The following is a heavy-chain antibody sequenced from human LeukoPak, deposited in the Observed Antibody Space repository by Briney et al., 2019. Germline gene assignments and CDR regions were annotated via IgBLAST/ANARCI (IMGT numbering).Heavy chain of an antibody. CDR2: ISSRSATI. D-gene: IGHD6-13*01. CDR3: ARDPLSSSSFDL. Sequence: GGSLRLSCAASAFTFSNYNMNWVRQAPGKGLEWVSYISSRSATIYYADSVKGRFTISRDNAKNLLYLQMNSLRAEDTAVYYCARDPLSSSSFDLWGQGTLVTVSS. CDR1: AFTFSNYN. V-gene: IGHV3-48*01. J-gene: IGHJ4*02.